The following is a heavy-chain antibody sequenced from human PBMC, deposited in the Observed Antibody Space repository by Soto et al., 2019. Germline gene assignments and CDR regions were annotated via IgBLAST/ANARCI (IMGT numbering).Heavy chain of an antibody. D-gene: IGHD3-22*01. CDR2: ISGSGGST. J-gene: IGHJ5*02. CDR3: AKVGYYDSSGHNWFDP. Sequence: GGSLRLSCAVSGFTFSSYVMSWVRQAPGKGLEWVSAISGSGGSTYYADSVKGRFTISRDNSKSTLYLQMNSLRADDTAVYYCAKVGYYDSSGHNWFDPWGQGTLVTVSS. V-gene: IGHV3-23*01. CDR1: GFTFSSYV.